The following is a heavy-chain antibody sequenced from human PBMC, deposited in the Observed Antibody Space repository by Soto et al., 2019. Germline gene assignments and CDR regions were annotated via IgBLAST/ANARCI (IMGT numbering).Heavy chain of an antibody. Sequence: QVQLVQSGAEVKKPGSSVKVSCKASGGTFSNYAITWVRQAPGQGLEWIGTIIPIFASPRYAQKLQGRVTITAGDSSRTTYVDLRSLRSEDTAVYYCARDAGIPVYCRGTSVDYWGQGTLVIVSS. J-gene: IGHJ4*02. CDR2: IIPIFASP. CDR1: GGTFSNYA. V-gene: IGHV1-69*18. D-gene: IGHD2-2*01. CDR3: ARDAGIPVYCRGTSVDY.